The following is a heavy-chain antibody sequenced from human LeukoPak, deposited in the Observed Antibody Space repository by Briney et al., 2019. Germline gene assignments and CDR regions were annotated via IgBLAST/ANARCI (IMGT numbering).Heavy chain of an antibody. V-gene: IGHV7-4-1*02. Sequence: ASVKVSCKASGYTFTSYAMNWVRQAPGQGLEWMGWINTNTGNPTYAQGFTGRFVFSLDTSVSTAYLRISSLKAEDTAVYYCARTQNPGIAVAGDFDPWGQGTLVTVSS. CDR1: GYTFTSYA. J-gene: IGHJ5*02. CDR3: ARTQNPGIAVAGDFDP. CDR2: INTNTGNP. D-gene: IGHD6-19*01.